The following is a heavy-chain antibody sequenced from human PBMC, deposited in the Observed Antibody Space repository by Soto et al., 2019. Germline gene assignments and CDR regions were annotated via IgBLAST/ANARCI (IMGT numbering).Heavy chain of an antibody. J-gene: IGHJ4*02. V-gene: IGHV3-33*01. CDR3: ARDLYSNRYYFDY. Sequence: GGSLRLSCAASGFTFSSYGMHWVRQAPGKGLEWVAVIWYDGSNKYYADSVKGRFTISRDNSKNTLYLQMNSLRAEDTAVYYCARDLYSNRYYFDYWGQGTLVTVSS. CDR2: IWYDGSNK. CDR1: GFTFSSYG. D-gene: IGHD4-4*01.